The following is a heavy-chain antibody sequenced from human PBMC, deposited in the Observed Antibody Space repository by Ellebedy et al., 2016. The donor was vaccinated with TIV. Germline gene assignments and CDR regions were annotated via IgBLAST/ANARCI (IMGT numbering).Heavy chain of an antibody. Sequence: SVKVSCXTPGGTFGTYDIGWVRQAPGQRLEWMGGITPIFGPTNYAQKFQGRITFTADESTGTAYMELTSLRSDDTAVYYCALKDTVMIDYWGQGTLVTVSS. CDR3: ALKDTVMIDY. CDR2: ITPIFGPT. J-gene: IGHJ4*02. CDR1: GGTFGTYD. V-gene: IGHV1-69*13. D-gene: IGHD5-18*01.